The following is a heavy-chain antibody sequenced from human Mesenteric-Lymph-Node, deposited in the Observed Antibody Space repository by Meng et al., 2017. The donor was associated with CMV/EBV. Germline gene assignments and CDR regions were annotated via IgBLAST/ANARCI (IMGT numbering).Heavy chain of an antibody. Sequence: GGSLRLSCAASGFIFNNYWMAWGRQAPGKGLEWVAHIKQDGSQKHYVESVRGRFTISRDNAKNSLYLQMDSLRVEDTAVYYCVRHPDYRFDYWGQGILVTVSS. CDR2: IKQDGSQK. CDR1: GFIFNNYW. D-gene: IGHD4-11*01. V-gene: IGHV3-7*01. J-gene: IGHJ4*02. CDR3: VRHPDYRFDY.